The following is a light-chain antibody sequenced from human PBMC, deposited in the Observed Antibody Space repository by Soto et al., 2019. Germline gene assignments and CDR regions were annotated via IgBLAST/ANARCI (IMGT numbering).Light chain of an antibody. CDR3: SSYTSSATRV. J-gene: IGLJ3*02. Sequence: QSALTQPASLSGSPGQSITISCTGTSSDVGDYKFVSWYQQHPGKAPKLMIYDVSNRPSGVSNRFSGSKSGNTASLTISGLQAEDEADYYCSSYTSSATRVFGGGTKLTVL. V-gene: IGLV2-14*01. CDR1: SSDVGDYKF. CDR2: DVS.